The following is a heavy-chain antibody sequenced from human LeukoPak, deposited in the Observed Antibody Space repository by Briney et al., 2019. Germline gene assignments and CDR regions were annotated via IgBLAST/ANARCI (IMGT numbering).Heavy chain of an antibody. V-gene: IGHV3-21*01. J-gene: IGHJ4*02. D-gene: IGHD3-22*01. CDR3: AREMTYDSDSSGFV. CDR1: GFSFSTYS. Sequence: NPGESLTLSCSASGFSFSTYSMNWLRQAPGKGLAWVSSITSSPTYIYYADSVKGRFTITRDNAKNSVYLQMNSLRVEDTAVYYCAREMTYDSDSSGFVWGQGTLVTVSS. CDR2: ITSSPTYI.